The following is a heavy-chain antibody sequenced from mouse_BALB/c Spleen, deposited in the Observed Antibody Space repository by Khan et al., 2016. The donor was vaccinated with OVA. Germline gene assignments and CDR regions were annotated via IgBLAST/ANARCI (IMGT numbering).Heavy chain of an antibody. V-gene: IGHV5-12*02. D-gene: IGHD1-1*02. CDR2: ISNRGTTP. CDR3: AREGDGGGLAY. J-gene: IGHJ3*01. Sequence: EVQLVESGGGFMQPGGSLTLSCATSGFTFTDYYMYWVRQTPEKRLEWVAYISNRGTTPYSSDTVRGRFTISRDNAKNTRYLQMSRLKSEDTAMYYCAREGDGGGLAYWGQGTLVTVSA. CDR1: GFTFTDYY.